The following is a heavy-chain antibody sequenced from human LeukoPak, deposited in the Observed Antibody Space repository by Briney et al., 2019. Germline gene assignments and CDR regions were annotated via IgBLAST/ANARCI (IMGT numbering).Heavy chain of an antibody. D-gene: IGHD4-23*01. V-gene: IGHV3-23*01. J-gene: IGHJ4*02. CDR3: AKAWAYGGNSGGDY. CDR2: ISGSGGST. CDR1: GFTFSSYA. Sequence: GGSLRLSCAASGFTFSSYAMSWIRRAPGKGLEWVSGISGSGGSTYYADSVKGRFTIYRDNSQNTLYLQMNSLRAEDTAVYHCAKAWAYGGNSGGDYWGQGTLVTVSS.